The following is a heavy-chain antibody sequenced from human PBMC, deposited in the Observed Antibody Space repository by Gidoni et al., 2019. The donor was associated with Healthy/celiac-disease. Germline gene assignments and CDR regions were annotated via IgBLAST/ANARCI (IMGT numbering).Heavy chain of an antibody. Sequence: EVQLLESGGGLVQPGGSLRLSCAASGFTFSSYAVSWVRPAPGKGLEWVSAFIGSGGSTYYAGSVKGRFTISRDNSKNTLYLQRNSLRAEDTAVYYCARERTVTFFDYCGQGTLVTVSS. J-gene: IGHJ4*02. CDR1: GFTFSSYA. V-gene: IGHV3-23*01. CDR2: FIGSGGST. D-gene: IGHD4-4*01. CDR3: ARERTVTFFDY.